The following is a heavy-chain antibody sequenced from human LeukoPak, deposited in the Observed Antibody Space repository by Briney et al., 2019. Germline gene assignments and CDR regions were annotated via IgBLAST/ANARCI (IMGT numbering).Heavy chain of an antibody. CDR1: GFTFSNYA. CDR3: AKGAVTQAFDY. V-gene: IGHV3-23*01. CDR2: ISGRGDFT. D-gene: IGHD4-17*01. Sequence: PGGSLRLSCAASGFTFSNYAMSWVRQAPGKGLEWVSAISGRGDFTYYSDSMKGRFTISRDNSKNTLYLQMNSLRAEDTALFYCAKGAVTQAFDYWGQGTLVTVSS. J-gene: IGHJ4*02.